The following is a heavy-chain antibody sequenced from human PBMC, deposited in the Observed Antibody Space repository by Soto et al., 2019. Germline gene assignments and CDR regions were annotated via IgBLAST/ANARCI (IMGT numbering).Heavy chain of an antibody. D-gene: IGHD3-10*01. J-gene: IGHJ4*02. V-gene: IGHV3-11*05. CDR3: ARGTYGSGRDYFDS. CDR1: GFTFSDYY. Sequence: QVQLAESGGNLVTPGGSLRLSCAASGFTFSDYYMSWIRQAPGKGLEWISYISGTTTDTRYADSVKGRFTISRDNAKNSLFLQTSSLRAEDTAVYYCARGTYGSGRDYFDSWGQGTLVTVSS. CDR2: ISGTTTDT.